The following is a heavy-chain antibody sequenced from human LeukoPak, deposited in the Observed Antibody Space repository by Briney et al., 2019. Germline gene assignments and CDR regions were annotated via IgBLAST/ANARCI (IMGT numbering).Heavy chain of an antibody. CDR3: AITDVVVTAVHDAFHI. V-gene: IGHV3-7*01. CDR2: TKQDGSKK. Sequence: GGSLSLYCAASGFTFSIYWMSWIRQAPGKGLEGVANTKQDGSKKYYVDSVKGRFNISRDNAKNSLELQMNSLRAEDTAFFYCAITDVVVTAVHDAFHIWGQGKMVTVSS. D-gene: IGHD2-21*02. CDR1: GFTFSIYW. J-gene: IGHJ3*02.